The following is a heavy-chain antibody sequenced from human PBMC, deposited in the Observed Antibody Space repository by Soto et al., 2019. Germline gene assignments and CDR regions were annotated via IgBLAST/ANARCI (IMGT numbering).Heavy chain of an antibody. V-gene: IGHV4-59*01. CDR1: GDNINNVY. CDR3: ARVTLRGYTYGYGYYYGLDV. D-gene: IGHD5-18*01. J-gene: IGHJ6*02. Sequence: SEILSLTCTVSGDNINNVYGTWMRQHPGKGREWIGYIHFGGSTTYNPSLESRVFISVDGSKNQFSLMLNSVTPADTAVYYCARVTLRGYTYGYGYYYGLDVWGQGTTVTVSS. CDR2: IHFGGST.